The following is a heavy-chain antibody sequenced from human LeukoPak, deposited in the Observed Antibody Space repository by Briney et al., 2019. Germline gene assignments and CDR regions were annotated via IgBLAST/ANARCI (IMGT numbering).Heavy chain of an antibody. J-gene: IGHJ4*02. V-gene: IGHV4-38-2*02. CDR3: ARALDGDYGVYYFDY. Sequence: SETLSLTCTVSGYSISSGYYWGWIRQPPGKGLEWIGSIYHSGSTYYNPSLKSRVTISVDTSKNQFSLKLSSVTAADTAVYYCARALDGDYGVYYFDYWGQGTLVTVSS. CDR2: IYHSGST. CDR1: GYSISSGYY. D-gene: IGHD4-17*01.